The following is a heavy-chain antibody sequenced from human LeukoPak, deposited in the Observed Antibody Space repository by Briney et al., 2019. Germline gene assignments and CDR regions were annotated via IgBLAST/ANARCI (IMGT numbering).Heavy chain of an antibody. V-gene: IGHV3-30*02. D-gene: IGHD5/OR15-5a*01. J-gene: IGHJ4*02. CDR3: ATLRDSFYDY. Sequence: PGGSLRLSCAASGFTFSSYGMHWVRQAPGKGLEWVAFIRYDGSNKYYADSVKGRFTISRDNSKNTLYLQMNSLRAEDTAVYYCATLRDSFYDYWGQGTLVTVSS. CDR2: IRYDGSNK. CDR1: GFTFSSYG.